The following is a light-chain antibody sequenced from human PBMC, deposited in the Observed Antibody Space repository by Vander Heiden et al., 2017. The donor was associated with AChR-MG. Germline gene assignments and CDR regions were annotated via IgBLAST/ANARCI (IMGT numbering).Light chain of an antibody. V-gene: IGLV2-8*01. CDR1: SSDVGGYNY. J-gene: IGLJ2*01. Sequence: VTISCTGTSSDVGGYNYVSWYQQHPGKAPKLMIYEVSKRPSGVPDRFSGSKSGNTASLTVSGLQAEDEADYYCSSYAGSNNHVVFGGGTKLTVL. CDR3: SSYAGSNNHVV. CDR2: EVS.